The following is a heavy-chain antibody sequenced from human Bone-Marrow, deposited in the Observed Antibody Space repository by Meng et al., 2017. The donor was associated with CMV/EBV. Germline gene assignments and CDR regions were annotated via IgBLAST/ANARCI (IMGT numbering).Heavy chain of an antibody. CDR3: ARGFSEYFDFWSGYYTVFDY. D-gene: IGHD3-3*01. J-gene: IGHJ4*02. CDR2: INHSGST. V-gene: IGHV4-34*01. CDR1: GGSFSGYY. Sequence: GSLRLSCAVYGGSFSGYYWSWIRQPPGKGLEWIGEINHSGSTNYSPSLKSRATISVQTSKNQFSLKVFSVTAADTAVYYCARGFSEYFDFWSGYYTVFDYWGQGALVTVSS.